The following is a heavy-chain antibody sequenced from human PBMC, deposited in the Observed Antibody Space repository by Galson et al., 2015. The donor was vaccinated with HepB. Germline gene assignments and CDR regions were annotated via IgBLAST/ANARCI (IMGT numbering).Heavy chain of an antibody. CDR2: IYPGDSDT. J-gene: IGHJ5*02. D-gene: IGHD2-2*01. CDR3: ARAAWGYQLLFGSPWFDP. CDR1: GYSFTSYW. V-gene: IGHV5-51*03. Sequence: QSGAEVKKPGESLTISCKGSGYSFTSYWIGWVRQMPGKGLEWMGIIYPGDSDTRYSPSFQGQVTISADKSISTAYLQWSSLKASDTAMYYCARAAWGYQLLFGSPWFDPWGQGTLVTVSS.